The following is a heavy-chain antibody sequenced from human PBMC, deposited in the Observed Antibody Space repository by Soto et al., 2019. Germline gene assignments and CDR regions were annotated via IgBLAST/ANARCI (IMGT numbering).Heavy chain of an antibody. CDR1: GGSISSYY. V-gene: IGHV4-59*08. CDR3: ASRSSGYYYGMDV. D-gene: IGHD3-22*01. CDR2: IDYSGST. J-gene: IGHJ6*02. Sequence: QVQLQESGPGLVKLSETLSLTCTVSGGSISSYYWTWIRQPPGKGLEWIGYIDYSGSTNYNPSLRSRVTISVDTSRNQFSLKLSSVTAADTALYYCASRSSGYYYGMDVWGQGTTVTVSS.